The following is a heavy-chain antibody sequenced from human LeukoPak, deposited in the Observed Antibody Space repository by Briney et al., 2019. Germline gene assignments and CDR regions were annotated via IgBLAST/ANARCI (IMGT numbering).Heavy chain of an antibody. CDR1: GFSLSTSGVG. Sequence: SGPTLVNPTQTLTLTCTFSGFSLSTSGVGVGWIRQPPGKALEWLARIDWDDDKYYSTSLKTRLTISKDTSKNQVVLTMTNMDPVDTATYYCTRTYRIAVAGAYHYYYMDVWGKGTTVTISS. CDR3: TRTYRIAVAGAYHYYYMDV. J-gene: IGHJ6*03. V-gene: IGHV2-70*11. CDR2: IDWDDDK. D-gene: IGHD6-19*01.